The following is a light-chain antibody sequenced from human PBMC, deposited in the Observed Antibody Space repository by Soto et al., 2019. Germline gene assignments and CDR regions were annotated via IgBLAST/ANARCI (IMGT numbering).Light chain of an antibody. J-gene: IGLJ3*02. CDR3: SSYTSSNSWV. CDR1: SSDIGTYNY. Sequence: QSVLTQPASVSGSPGQSITISCTGTSSDIGTYNYVSWYQQHPGKAPKLLIYEVTKRPSGVSARVSGSKSGNAASLTISGLQAADEAHYYCSSYTSSNSWVFGGGTKVTVL. CDR2: EVT. V-gene: IGLV2-14*01.